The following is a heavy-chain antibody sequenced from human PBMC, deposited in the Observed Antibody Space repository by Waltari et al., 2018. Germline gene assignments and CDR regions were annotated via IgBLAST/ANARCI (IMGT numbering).Heavy chain of an antibody. V-gene: IGHV3-7*01. D-gene: IGHD3-16*01. CDR1: GFTFSSYW. CDR3: ARSTLEYNDYMWGDYRPNAFDI. CDR2: IKQDGSEK. Sequence: EVQLVESGGGLVQPGGSLRLSCTASGFTFSSYWMVWIRQAPGKGLEWVANIKQDGSEKYYVDSVKGRFTISRDNAKNAVYLQMSSLRAEDTAVYYCARSTLEYNDYMWGDYRPNAFDIWGQGTVVSVSP. J-gene: IGHJ3*02.